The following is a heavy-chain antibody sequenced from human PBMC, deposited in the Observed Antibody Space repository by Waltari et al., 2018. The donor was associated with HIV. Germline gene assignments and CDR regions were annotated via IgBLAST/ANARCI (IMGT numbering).Heavy chain of an antibody. J-gene: IGHJ4*02. Sequence: QVQLVQSGSELKKPGTSVKLSCKSSGYTFTTNSLTLVRQAPGQGLEWMGWINTNTGNPMYAQGFTGRFVFSLDTSVSTAYLQISSLKAEDTAVYYCVRDGGRSRAFDYWGQGTLVTVSS. V-gene: IGHV7-4-1*02. D-gene: IGHD3-10*01. CDR3: VRDGGRSRAFDY. CDR2: INTNTGNP. CDR1: GYTFTTNS.